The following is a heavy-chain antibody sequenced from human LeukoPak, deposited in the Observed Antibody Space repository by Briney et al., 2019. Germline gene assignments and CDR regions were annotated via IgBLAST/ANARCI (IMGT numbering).Heavy chain of an antibody. Sequence: PSETLSLTCTVSGGSISSSNCYWNWIRQPAGKGLEWIGRIYTSGSTNYNPSLKSRVTISVDTSKNQFSLKLSSVTAADTALYYCARGLWFGDENPPYSDYWGQGTLVTVSS. CDR3: ARGLWFGDENPPYSDY. J-gene: IGHJ4*02. CDR1: GGSISSSNCY. V-gene: IGHV4-61*02. CDR2: IYTSGST. D-gene: IGHD3-10*01.